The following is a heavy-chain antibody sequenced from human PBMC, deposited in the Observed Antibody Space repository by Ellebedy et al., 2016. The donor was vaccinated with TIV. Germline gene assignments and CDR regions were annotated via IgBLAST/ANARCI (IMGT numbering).Heavy chain of an antibody. V-gene: IGHV3-9*01. Sequence: SLKISCAASGFRFYDHAMHWVRQAPGKGLEWVAGINWNSATITYADSVKGRFTISRDNAKNSLYVQMNSLRPEDTAMYYCAKDIWSSGSYSASPAFDYWGQGTLVTVSS. CDR1: GFRFYDHA. J-gene: IGHJ4*02. CDR2: INWNSATI. CDR3: AKDIWSSGSYSASPAFDY. D-gene: IGHD1-26*01.